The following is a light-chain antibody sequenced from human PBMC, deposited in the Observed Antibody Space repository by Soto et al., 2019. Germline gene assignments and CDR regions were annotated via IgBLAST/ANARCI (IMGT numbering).Light chain of an antibody. CDR1: QSVGSY. CDR2: GAS. V-gene: IGKV3-11*01. CDR3: QQRSSSWT. Sequence: EIVLTQSPATLSLSPGERATLSCRASQSVGSYLAWYQQKSGQAPSLLIYGASNRATGIPARFSGSGSGTDFTLTISSLEPEDFAVYYCQQRSSSWTFGQGTKVDI. J-gene: IGKJ1*01.